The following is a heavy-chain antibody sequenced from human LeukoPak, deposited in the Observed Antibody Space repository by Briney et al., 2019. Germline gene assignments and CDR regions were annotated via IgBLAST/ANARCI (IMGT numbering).Heavy chain of an antibody. CDR2: IYTSGST. CDR1: GASISSYY. CDR3: ARYKSDYDILTGYYGTFDY. J-gene: IGHJ4*02. Sequence: SETLSLTCTVSGASISSYYWTWIRQPAGKGLEWIGRIYTSGSTNYNPSLKSRVTISVDTSKNQFSLKLSSVTAADTAVYYCARYKSDYDILTGYYGTFDYWGQGTLVTVSS. V-gene: IGHV4-4*07. D-gene: IGHD3-9*01.